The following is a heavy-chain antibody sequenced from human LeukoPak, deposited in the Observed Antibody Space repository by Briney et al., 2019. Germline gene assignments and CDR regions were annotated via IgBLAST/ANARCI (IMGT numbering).Heavy chain of an antibody. J-gene: IGHJ4*02. CDR1: GNTFSIYN. V-gene: IGHV1-46*01. D-gene: IGHD6-13*01. Sequence: ASVKVSCKTSGNTFSIYNMHWVRQAPGQGLEWMGIINPSGGTSYAQKLQGRVTMTRDTSSSTVYMELSSLTSEDTAVYYCAREGVAATGLDYWGQGTLVTVSS. CDR3: AREGVAATGLDY. CDR2: INPSGGT.